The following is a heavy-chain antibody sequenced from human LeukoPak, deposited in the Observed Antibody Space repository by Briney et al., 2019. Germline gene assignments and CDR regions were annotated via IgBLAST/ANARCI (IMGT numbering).Heavy chain of an antibody. CDR3: TTGRNYYDSSGYGRAFDI. J-gene: IGHJ3*02. V-gene: IGHV3-15*01. CDR2: IKSKTDGGTT. D-gene: IGHD3-22*01. CDR1: GFTFSNAW. Sequence: GGSLRLSCAAPGFTFSNAWMSWVRQAPGKGLEWVGRIKSKTDGGTTDYAAPVKGRFTIPRDDSKNTLYLQMNSLKTEDTAVYYCTTGRNYYDSSGYGRAFDIWGQGTMVTVSS.